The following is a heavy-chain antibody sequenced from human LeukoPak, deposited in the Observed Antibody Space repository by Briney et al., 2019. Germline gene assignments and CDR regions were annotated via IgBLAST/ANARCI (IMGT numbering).Heavy chain of an antibody. CDR1: GYTLSNYD. Sequence: ASVKVSCKASGYTLSNYDISWVRQAPGQGLEWMGWISVYNGNTNYAQNFQGRVTMTTDTSTNTAYTELRSLRSDDTAMYYCARVDSGRYYGHDYWGQGTLVTVTS. CDR2: ISVYNGNT. J-gene: IGHJ4*02. D-gene: IGHD1-26*01. V-gene: IGHV1-18*01. CDR3: ARVDSGRYYGHDY.